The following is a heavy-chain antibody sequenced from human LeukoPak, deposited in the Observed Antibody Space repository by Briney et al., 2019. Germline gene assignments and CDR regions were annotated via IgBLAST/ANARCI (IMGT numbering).Heavy chain of an antibody. D-gene: IGHD3-3*01. V-gene: IGHV5-51*01. CDR2: IYPGDSDT. CDR3: ARRYTIFGVITIDY. CDR1: GYSFTNYW. Sequence: GESLKISCKGSGYSFTNYWIGWVRQMPGQGLEWMGIIYPGDSDTRYSPSFQGQVTMSADKSISTAYLQWSNLKASDTAMYYCARRYTIFGVITIDYWGQGTLVTVSS. J-gene: IGHJ4*02.